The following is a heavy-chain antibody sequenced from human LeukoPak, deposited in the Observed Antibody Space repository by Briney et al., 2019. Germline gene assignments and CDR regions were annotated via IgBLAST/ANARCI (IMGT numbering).Heavy chain of an antibody. J-gene: IGHJ4*02. CDR2: IKVDVSST. D-gene: IGHD6-13*01. V-gene: IGHV3-74*01. Sequence: GGCLRLSCAASGFTFSNDWMHWVRQAPGKGPVWGSRIKVDVSSTIFADSVLGRFTISRDNGKNTVYLQMNSLRAEDTAVYYCARGGDTSNWYPGYFDYWGQGALVTASS. CDR3: ARGGDTSNWYPGYFDY. CDR1: GFTFSNDW.